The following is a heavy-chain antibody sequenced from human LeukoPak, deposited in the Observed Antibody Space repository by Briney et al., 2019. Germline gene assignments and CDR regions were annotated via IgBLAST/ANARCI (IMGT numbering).Heavy chain of an antibody. Sequence: SETLSLTCTVSGGSISSYYWSWIRLPPGKGLEWIGSIYYSGSTNYNPSLKSRVTISVDTSKNQFSLKLTSVTAADTAVYYCARRGTTWYFEDWGQGTLVTVSS. J-gene: IGHJ4*02. V-gene: IGHV4-59*08. CDR3: ARRGTTWYFED. D-gene: IGHD1-14*01. CDR2: IYYSGST. CDR1: GGSISSYY.